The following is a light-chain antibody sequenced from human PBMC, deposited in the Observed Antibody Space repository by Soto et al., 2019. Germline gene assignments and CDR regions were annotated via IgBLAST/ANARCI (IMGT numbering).Light chain of an antibody. V-gene: IGKV3-20*01. CDR3: QQYGGSTRT. CDR1: QSVTTQ. J-gene: IGKJ1*01. CDR2: GAS. Sequence: IVLNQSACTLSLSKGERATLSCRASQSVTTQLAWYQQKPGQAPRLIIHGASSRATGVPDRITGSGSGTDFTLSISRLEPEDFAVYYCQQYGGSTRTFGQGTKVDIK.